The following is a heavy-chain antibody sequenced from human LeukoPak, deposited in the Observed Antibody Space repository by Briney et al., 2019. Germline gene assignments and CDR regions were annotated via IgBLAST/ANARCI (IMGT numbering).Heavy chain of an antibody. Sequence: GRSLRLSCAASGFTFSSYAMHWVRQAPGKGLEWVAVISYDGSNKYYADSVKGRFTISRDNSKNTLYLQMNSLRAEDTAVYYCAREHKDMVIFESWGQGTLVTVSS. CDR2: ISYDGSNK. CDR3: AREHKDMVIFES. J-gene: IGHJ5*01. CDR1: GFTFSSYA. V-gene: IGHV3-30*04. D-gene: IGHD5-18*01.